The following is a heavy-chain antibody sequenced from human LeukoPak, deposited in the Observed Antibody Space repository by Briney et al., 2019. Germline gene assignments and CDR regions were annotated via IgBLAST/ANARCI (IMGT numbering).Heavy chain of an antibody. D-gene: IGHD6-25*01. CDR1: GFTFSSYS. CDR2: ISGSGGST. V-gene: IGHV3-23*01. CDR3: AKETSGHNWFDP. J-gene: IGHJ5*02. Sequence: GGSLRLSCAASGFTFSSYSMNWVRQAPGKGLEWVSAISGSGGSTYYADSVKGRFTISRDNSKNTLYLQMNSLRAEDTAVYYCAKETSGHNWFDPWGQGTLVTVSS.